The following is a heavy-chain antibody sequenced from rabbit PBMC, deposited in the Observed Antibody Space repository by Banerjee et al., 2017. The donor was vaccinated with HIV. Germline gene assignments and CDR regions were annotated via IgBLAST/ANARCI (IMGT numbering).Heavy chain of an antibody. CDR3: ARGGDADHAIDYFNL. D-gene: IGHD6-1*01. Sequence: QEQLEESGGDLVKPEGSLTLTCTASGIDFSNYAYMCWVRQAPGKGLEWIGCIYTVNGDTYYANWAKGRFTISKTSSTTVTLQMTTLTAADTATYFCARGGDADHAIDYFNLWGPGTLVTVS. J-gene: IGHJ4*01. CDR2: IYTVNGDT. CDR1: GIDFSNYAY. V-gene: IGHV1S45*01.